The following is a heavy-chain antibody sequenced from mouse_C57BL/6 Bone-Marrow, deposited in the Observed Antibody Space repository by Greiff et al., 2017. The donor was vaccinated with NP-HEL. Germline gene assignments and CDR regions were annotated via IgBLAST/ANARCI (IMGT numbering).Heavy chain of an antibody. Sequence: QVQLQQPGAELVMPGASVKLSCKASGYTFTSYWMHWVKQRPGQGLEWIGEIDPSDSYTNYNQKFKGKSTLTVDKSSSTAYMQLSSLTSEDSAVYYCARSYYSPFWGTGTTVTVSS. CDR2: IDPSDSYT. CDR1: GYTFTSYW. J-gene: IGHJ1*03. CDR3: ARSYYSPF. V-gene: IGHV1-69*01. D-gene: IGHD2-12*01.